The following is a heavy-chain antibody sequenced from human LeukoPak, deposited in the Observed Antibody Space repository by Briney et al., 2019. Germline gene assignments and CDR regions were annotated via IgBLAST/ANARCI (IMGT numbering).Heavy chain of an antibody. D-gene: IGHD6-19*01. CDR1: GFSVSSFG. J-gene: IGHJ4*02. CDR3: AQGFSSRWYPY. Sequence: GGSLRLSCAVSGFSVSSFGMSWVRQAPGKGLEWISAISLNGETTCYADSVKGRSTISRDNSKNTLYLQLTSLRAEDTAVYYCAQGFSSRWYPYWGQGSLVSVSS. CDR2: ISLNGETT. V-gene: IGHV3-23*01.